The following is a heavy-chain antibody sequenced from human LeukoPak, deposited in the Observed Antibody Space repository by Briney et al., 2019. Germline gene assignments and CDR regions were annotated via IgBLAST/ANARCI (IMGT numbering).Heavy chain of an antibody. J-gene: IGHJ3*02. Sequence: YWMSWVRQAPGKGLEWVADIKQDGSEKYYVHSVKGRFTISRQNAKNSLFLQMNSLRAEDTAVYYCARHRSGGSQDDAFDIWGQGTMVTVSS. V-gene: IGHV3-7*01. CDR2: IKQDGSEK. D-gene: IGHD2-15*01. CDR3: ARHRSGGSQDDAFDI. CDR1: YW.